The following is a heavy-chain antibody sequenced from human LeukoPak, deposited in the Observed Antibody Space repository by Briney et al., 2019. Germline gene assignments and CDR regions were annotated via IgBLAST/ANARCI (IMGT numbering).Heavy chain of an antibody. J-gene: IGHJ4*02. V-gene: IGHV3-48*02. CDR3: ARVGNGRSWDY. CDR1: GFTFSSFT. D-gene: IGHD2-15*01. Sequence: TGGSLRLSCAASGFTFSSFTMNWARQVPGKGLEWISYISLGNSTMFYADSAKGRFTISRDNAKNSLYLQMNSLRDDDTAVYYCARVGNGRSWDYWGQGTLVSVSS. CDR2: ISLGNSTM.